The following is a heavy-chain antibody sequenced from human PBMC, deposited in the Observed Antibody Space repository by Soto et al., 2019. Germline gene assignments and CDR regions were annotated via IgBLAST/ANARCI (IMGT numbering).Heavy chain of an antibody. D-gene: IGHD6-19*01. CDR3: VRRGSETGWYFDQ. V-gene: IGHV3-23*02. J-gene: IGHJ4*02. CDR2: ISGSGGRI. CDR1: GFTFYRYD. Sequence: EVQLLESGGGLVQPGGSLRLSCAASGFTFYRYDMFWVRQTPRRELEWVSFISGSGGRIEYGDFVRGRFTASRDNAEDTLSLQMNTLASDDTGVYYCVRRGSETGWYFDQWGQGTLVVVSS.